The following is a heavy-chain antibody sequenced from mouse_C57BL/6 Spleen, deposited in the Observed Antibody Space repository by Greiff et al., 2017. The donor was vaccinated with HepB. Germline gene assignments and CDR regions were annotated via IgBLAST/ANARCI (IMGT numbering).Heavy chain of an antibody. D-gene: IGHD2-4*01. CDR1: GYSITSGYY. Sequence: EVKLEESGPGLVKPSQSLSLTCSVTGYSITSGYYWNWIRQFPGNKLEWMGYISYDGSNNYNPSLKNRISITRDTSKNQFFLKLNSVTTEDTATYYCAREGYDYDGPFAYWGQGTLVTVSA. CDR2: ISYDGSN. V-gene: IGHV3-6*01. J-gene: IGHJ3*01. CDR3: AREGYDYDGPFAY.